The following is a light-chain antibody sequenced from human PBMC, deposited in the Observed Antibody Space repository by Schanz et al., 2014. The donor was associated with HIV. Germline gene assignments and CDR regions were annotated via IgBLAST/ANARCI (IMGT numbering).Light chain of an antibody. CDR3: QQYDSSPFT. CDR1: QSVSSY. Sequence: EMVMTQSPATLSVSPGERATLSCRASQSVSSYLAWYQQKPGQAPRLLIYDASNRATGIPARFSGSGSGTDFTLTISSLEPEDFAVYYCQQYDSSPFTFGPGTKVDIK. CDR2: DAS. V-gene: IGKV3-11*01. J-gene: IGKJ3*01.